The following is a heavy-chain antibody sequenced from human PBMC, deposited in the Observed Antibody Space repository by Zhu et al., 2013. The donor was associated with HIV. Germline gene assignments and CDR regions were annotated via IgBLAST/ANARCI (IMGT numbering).Heavy chain of an antibody. Sequence: QVQLVQSGAEVKKPGASVKVSCKASGYTFTSYGISWVRQAPGQGLEWMGWISAYNGNTNYAQKLQGRVTMTTDTSTSTAYMELRSLRSDDTAVYYCAREPSYSSSWYYYYYYYGMDVWGQGTTVTVSS. D-gene: IGHD6-13*01. J-gene: IGHJ6*02. V-gene: IGHV1-18*01. CDR1: GYTFTSYG. CDR3: AREPSYSSSWYYYYYYYGMDV. CDR2: ISAYNGNT.